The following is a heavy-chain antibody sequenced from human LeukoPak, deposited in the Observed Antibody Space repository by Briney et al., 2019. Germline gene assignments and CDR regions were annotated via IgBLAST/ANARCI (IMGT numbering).Heavy chain of an antibody. CDR3: ARGSFVLGMIVVVITHFDY. J-gene: IGHJ4*02. CDR2: ISAYNGNR. Sequence: ASVKVSCKAPGYTFSNYGMAWVRQAPGQGLEWMGWISAYNGNRDYAQKFQGRVTMTRDTSTSTVYMELSSLRSEDTAVYYCARGSFVLGMIVVVITHFDYWGQGTLVTVSS. D-gene: IGHD3-22*01. V-gene: IGHV1-18*01. CDR1: GYTFSNYG.